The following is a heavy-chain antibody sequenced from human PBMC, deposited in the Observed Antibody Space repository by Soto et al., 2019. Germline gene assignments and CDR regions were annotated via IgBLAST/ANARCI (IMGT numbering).Heavy chain of an antibody. CDR1: GFTFSSFA. CDR2: ISGSGGST. V-gene: IGHV3-23*01. D-gene: IGHD3-10*01. J-gene: IGHJ4*02. Sequence: EVQLLESGGGLVQPGGSLRLSCAASGFTFSSFAMSWVRQAPGKGLEWVSAISGSGGSTYYADSVKGRFTISRDNSKNTLYLQMNSLRAEDTAVYYCAGRVEYYGSGSYYPFFDYWGQGTLVTVSS. CDR3: AGRVEYYGSGSYYPFFDY.